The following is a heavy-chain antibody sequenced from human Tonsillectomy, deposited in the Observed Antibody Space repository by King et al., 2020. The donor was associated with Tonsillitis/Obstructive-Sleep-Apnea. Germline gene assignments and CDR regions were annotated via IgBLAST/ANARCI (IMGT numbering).Heavy chain of an antibody. Sequence: QLVESGPEVKKPGTSVKFSCKASGFTFTSSAVQWVRQARGQRLEWIGWIVVGSGNTIYAQKFHERVTFTRDMSTSTAYMELSSLRSEDTAVYYCAADGNYDSGGFAPYNMDVWGKGTTVTVSS. D-gene: IGHD3-22*01. CDR1: GFTFTSSA. CDR2: IVVGSGNT. V-gene: IGHV1-58*01. CDR3: AADGNYDSGGFAPYNMDV. J-gene: IGHJ6*03.